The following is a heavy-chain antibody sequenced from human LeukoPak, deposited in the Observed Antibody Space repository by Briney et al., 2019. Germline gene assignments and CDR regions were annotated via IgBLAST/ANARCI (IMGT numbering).Heavy chain of an antibody. CDR2: IYHSGST. D-gene: IGHD6-19*01. J-gene: IGHJ6*03. V-gene: IGHV4-38-2*02. Sequence: SETLSLTRTVSGYSISSGYYWGWIRQPPGKGLEWIGSIYHSGSTYYNPSLKSRVTISVDTSKNQFSLKLSSVTAADTAVYYCAREISGWSLYYYYYMDVWGKGTTVTVSS. CDR1: GYSISSGYY. CDR3: AREISGWSLYYYYYMDV.